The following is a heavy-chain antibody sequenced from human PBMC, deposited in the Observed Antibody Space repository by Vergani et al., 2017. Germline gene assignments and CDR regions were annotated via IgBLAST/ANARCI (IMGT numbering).Heavy chain of an antibody. D-gene: IGHD3-16*01. J-gene: IGHJ4*02. Sequence: EVQLVESGGGLVQPGGSLRLSCAASGFTFSSYEMHWVRQAPGKGLEWVSYISGSGRTIYYADSVKGRFTISRDNAKNSLYLQMNSLRAEDTAVYYCAKDLGGGGFDYWGQGTLVTVSS. V-gene: IGHV3-48*03. CDR2: ISGSGRTI. CDR3: AKDLGGGGFDY. CDR1: GFTFSSYE.